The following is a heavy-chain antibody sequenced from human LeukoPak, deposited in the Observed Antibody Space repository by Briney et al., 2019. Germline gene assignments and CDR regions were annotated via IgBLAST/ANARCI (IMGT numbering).Heavy chain of an antibody. V-gene: IGHV4-59*01. J-gene: IGHJ4*02. Sequence: SETLSLTCTVSGGSISSYYWSWIRQPPGKGLEWIGYIYYSGSTNYNPSLKSRVTISVDTSKNRFSLKLSSVTAADTAVYYCARDHPDYYDSSGYYYLGYWGQGTLVTVSS. CDR1: GGSISSYY. D-gene: IGHD3-22*01. CDR3: ARDHPDYYDSSGYYYLGY. CDR2: IYYSGST.